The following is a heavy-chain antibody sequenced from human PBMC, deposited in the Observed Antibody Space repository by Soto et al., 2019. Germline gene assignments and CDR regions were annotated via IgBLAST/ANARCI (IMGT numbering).Heavy chain of an antibody. V-gene: IGHV4-34*01. CDR2: RNHSRST. D-gene: IGHD2-2*01. CDR1: GGSLSRYY. J-gene: IGHJ6*02. CDR3: ARTTNLGYCSSTSCDGVYYYYYGMEV. Sequence: SETRSLTCALYGGSLSRYYWSLIRPPPGNGLECIGERNHSRSTNYNPSLKSRVTISVDTSKNQFSLKLSSVTAADTAVYYCARTTNLGYCSSTSCDGVYYYYYGMEVWGQGTKVTAP.